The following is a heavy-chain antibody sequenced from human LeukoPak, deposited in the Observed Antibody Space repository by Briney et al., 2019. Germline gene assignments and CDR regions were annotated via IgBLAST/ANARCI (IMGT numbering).Heavy chain of an antibody. V-gene: IGHV4-34*01. Sequence: SETLSLTCAVYGGSFSGYYWSWIRQPPGKGLEWIVEINHSGRTNYNPSLKSRVTISVYTSKTQFSLKLSSVTAANTAVNYCAIVYYDYVWGSYRPYYFDFWGQGTLVTVSS. CDR3: AIVYYDYVWGSYRPYYFDF. CDR1: GGSFSGYY. CDR2: INHSGRT. D-gene: IGHD3-16*02. J-gene: IGHJ4*02.